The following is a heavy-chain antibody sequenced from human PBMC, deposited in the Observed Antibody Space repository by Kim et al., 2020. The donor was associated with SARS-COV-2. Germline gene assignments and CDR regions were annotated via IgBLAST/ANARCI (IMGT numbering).Heavy chain of an antibody. D-gene: IGHD2-8*01. CDR3: AKRRVTKNWFDP. CDR2: T. J-gene: IGHJ5*02. Sequence: TYYADSVKGRFTISRDNSKNTLYLQMNSLRAEDTAVYYCAKRRVTKNWFDPWGQGTLVTVSS. V-gene: IGHV3-23*01.